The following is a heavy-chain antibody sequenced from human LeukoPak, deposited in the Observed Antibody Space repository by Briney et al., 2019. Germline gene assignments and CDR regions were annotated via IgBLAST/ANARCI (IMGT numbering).Heavy chain of an antibody. D-gene: IGHD3-10*01. CDR3: AREGSITMVRPLNYYYYYYMDV. CDR1: GGSISSYY. J-gene: IGHJ6*03. CDR2: IYTSGST. V-gene: IGHV4-4*07. Sequence: PSETLSLTCTVSGGSISSYYWSWIRQPAGKGLEWIGRIYTSGSTNYNPSLKSRVTMSVDTSKNQFSLKLSSVTAADTAVYYCAREGSITMVRPLNYYYYYYMDVWGKGTTVTISS.